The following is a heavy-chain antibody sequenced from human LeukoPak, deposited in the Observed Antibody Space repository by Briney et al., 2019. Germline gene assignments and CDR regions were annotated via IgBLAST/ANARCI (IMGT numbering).Heavy chain of an antibody. D-gene: IGHD6-13*01. CDR2: IYYSGST. J-gene: IGHJ5*02. CDR3: ARRNSSWYNNWFDP. CDR1: GGSISSSRYY. Sequence: SETLSLTCTVSGGSISSSRYYWGWIRQPPGKGLEWIGSIYYSGSTYYNPSLKSRVTISVDTSKNQFSLKLSSVTAADTAVYYCARRNSSWYNNWFDPWGQGTLVTVSS. V-gene: IGHV4-39*01.